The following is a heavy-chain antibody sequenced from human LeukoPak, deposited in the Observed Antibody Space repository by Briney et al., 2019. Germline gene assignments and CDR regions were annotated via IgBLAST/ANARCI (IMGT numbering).Heavy chain of an antibody. CDR3: ARGRHDITMIVVVMTSVSYYLDV. V-gene: IGHV4-34*01. D-gene: IGHD3-22*01. CDR2: INPSGSN. CDR1: GGSFSGYH. Sequence: SETLALICAVYGGSFSGYHWTWIRQSPGKGLEWIGNINPSGSNYYNPSLKSRLIISVDTTNHQFSLKLRSVTAADTAVYYCARGRHDITMIVVVMTSVSYYLDVWGKGTTVTVS. J-gene: IGHJ6*03.